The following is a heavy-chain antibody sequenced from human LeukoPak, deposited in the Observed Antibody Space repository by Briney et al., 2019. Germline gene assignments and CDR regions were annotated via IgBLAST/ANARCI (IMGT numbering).Heavy chain of an antibody. CDR2: INPNGGST. D-gene: IGHD6-13*01. CDR3: ARGPLRYSSSWYGDYYGMDV. Sequence: ASVKVSCKASGYTFTSYYIHWVRQAPGQGLEWMGVINPNGGSTNYAQQFQGRVTVTRDTSISTAYMELSRLRSDDTAVYYCARGPLRYSSSWYGDYYGMDVWGQGTTVTVSS. CDR1: GYTFTSYY. J-gene: IGHJ6*02. V-gene: IGHV1-46*01.